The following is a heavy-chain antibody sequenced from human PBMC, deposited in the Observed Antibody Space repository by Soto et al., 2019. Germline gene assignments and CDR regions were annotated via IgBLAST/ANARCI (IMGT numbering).Heavy chain of an antibody. CDR3: ARSVHSGDYIDY. CDR1: GGSITTGGYY. CDR2: IYDSGTT. V-gene: IGHV4-31*03. D-gene: IGHD4-17*01. J-gene: IGHJ4*02. Sequence: QVQLQESGPGLVQPSQTLSLTCTVSGGSITTGGYYWSWIRQHPGKGLESIGYIYDSGTTDYNPSPXSXXTISLDTSKNQFSLKMRSVTAADTAVYYCARSVHSGDYIDYWGQGTLVTVSS.